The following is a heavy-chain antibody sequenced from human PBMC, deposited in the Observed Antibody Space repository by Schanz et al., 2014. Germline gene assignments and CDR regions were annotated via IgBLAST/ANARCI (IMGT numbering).Heavy chain of an antibody. D-gene: IGHD1-26*01. CDR1: GFSFNNYG. CDR2: ITYDGSNK. Sequence: QVQLVESGGSVVQPGRSLRLSCAASGFSFNNYGLNWVRQAAGKGLEWVAAITYDGSNKYYAESVKGRFAISRDNSKDTLYLQMNSLRTEDTAVYYCAGDWASGRYYSDYWGQGTLVTVSS. J-gene: IGHJ4*02. CDR3: AGDWASGRYYSDY. V-gene: IGHV3-30*03.